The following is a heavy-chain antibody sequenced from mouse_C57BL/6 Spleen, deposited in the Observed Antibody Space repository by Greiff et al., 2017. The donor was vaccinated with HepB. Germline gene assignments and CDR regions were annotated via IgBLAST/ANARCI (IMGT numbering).Heavy chain of an antibody. CDR2: IDPSDSET. Sequence: VQLQQPGAELVRPGSSVKLSCKASGYTFTSYWMHWVKQRPIQGLEWIGNIDPSDSETHYNQKFKDKATLTVDKSSSTAYMQLSSLTSEDSAVYYCARDSNYGGFSFAYWGQGTLVTVSA. V-gene: IGHV1-52*01. D-gene: IGHD2-5*01. CDR1: GYTFTSYW. J-gene: IGHJ3*01. CDR3: ARDSNYGGFSFAY.